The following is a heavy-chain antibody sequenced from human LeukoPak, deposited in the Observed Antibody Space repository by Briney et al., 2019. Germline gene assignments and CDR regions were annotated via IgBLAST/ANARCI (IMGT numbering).Heavy chain of an antibody. D-gene: IGHD5-18*01. CDR1: GFTFSSYE. CDR3: ARSGYSYGYYRGGRDY. Sequence: GGSLRLSCAASGFTFSSYEMNWVRQAPGKGLEWVSYISSSGSTIYYADSVKGRFTISRDNAKNSLYLQMNSLRAEDTAVYYCARSGYSYGYYRGGRDYWGQGTLVTVSS. CDR2: ISSSGSTI. V-gene: IGHV3-48*03. J-gene: IGHJ4*02.